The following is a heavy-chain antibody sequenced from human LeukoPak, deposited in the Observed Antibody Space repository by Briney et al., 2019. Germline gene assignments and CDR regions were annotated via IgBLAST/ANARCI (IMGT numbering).Heavy chain of an antibody. CDR3: ARLRGATYYDFWSGPTGPYYYYMDV. V-gene: IGHV3-7*01. D-gene: IGHD3-3*01. CDR1: GFTFSSYW. Sequence: GGSLRLSCAASGFTFSSYWMSWVRQAPGKGLEWVANIKQDGSEKYYVDSVKGRFTISRDNAKNSLYLQMNSLRAEDTAVYYCARLRGATYYDFWSGPTGPYYYYMDVWGKGTTVTVSS. CDR2: IKQDGSEK. J-gene: IGHJ6*03.